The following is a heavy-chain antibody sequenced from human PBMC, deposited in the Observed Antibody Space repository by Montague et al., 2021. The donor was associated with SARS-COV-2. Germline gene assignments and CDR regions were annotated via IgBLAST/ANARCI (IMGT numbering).Heavy chain of an antibody. CDR2: XXWDDDK. CDR1: GFSLSTSGMC. CDR3: ARIQATVNAFDI. J-gene: IGHJ3*02. D-gene: IGHD4-17*01. V-gene: IGHV2-70*11. Sequence: PALVKPTQTLTLTCTFSGFSLSTSGMCVSWIRQPPGKALEWLARXXWDDDKYYSTSLKTRLTISKDTSKNQVVLTMTNMDPVGTATYYCARIQATVNAFDIWGQGTMVTVSS.